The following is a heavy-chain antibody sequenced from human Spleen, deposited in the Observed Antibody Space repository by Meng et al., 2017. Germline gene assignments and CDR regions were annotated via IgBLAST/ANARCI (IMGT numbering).Heavy chain of an antibody. J-gene: IGHJ5*01. Sequence: QPQLQESGPGPVKASETLSATCSVSGDSIRRSDSYWGWIRQSPGEGLEWIGSIGHSGFTYYTPSLESRVTVSVDTSRSQFSLVLTSVTAADTAVYYCVRRRALFRRGFDSWGQGTLVTVSS. CDR3: VRRRALFRRGFDS. D-gene: IGHD3-16*01. CDR2: IGHSGFT. V-gene: IGHV4-39*01. CDR1: GDSIRRSDSY.